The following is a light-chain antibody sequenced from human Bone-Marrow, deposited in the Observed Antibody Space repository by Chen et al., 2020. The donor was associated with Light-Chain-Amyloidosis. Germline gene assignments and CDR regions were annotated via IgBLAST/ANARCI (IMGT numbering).Light chain of an antibody. J-gene: IGKJ2*01. V-gene: IGKV1-5*03. CDR2: KAS. CDR3: QQYNSYPYT. CDR1: QSISSW. Sequence: DIQMTQSPSTLSASVGDRVSITCRASQSISSWLAWYQQKPGKAPKLLIYKASSLESGVPSRFSGSGSGTEFTLTISSLQPDDFATYYCQQYNSYPYTFGQGTKLEIK.